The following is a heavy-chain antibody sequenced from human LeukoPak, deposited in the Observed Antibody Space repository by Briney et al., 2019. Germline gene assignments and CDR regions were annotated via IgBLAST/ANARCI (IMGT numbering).Heavy chain of an antibody. CDR2: IKEDGSEK. V-gene: IGHV3-7*01. J-gene: IGHJ6*03. CDR1: GFTFNNYY. D-gene: IGHD2-2*01. CDR3: ARDGSYCSSISCYYYYYMDV. Sequence: GGSLRLSCAASGFTFNNYYMSWVRQAPGKGLEWVANIKEDGSEKYYVDSVKGRFTISRDNAKSSLFLQMNSLRAEDTAVYYCARDGSYCSSISCYYYYYMDVWGKGTTVTVSS.